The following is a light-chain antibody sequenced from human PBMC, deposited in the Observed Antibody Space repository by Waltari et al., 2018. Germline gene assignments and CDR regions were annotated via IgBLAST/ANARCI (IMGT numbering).Light chain of an antibody. CDR1: QSVLYSSNNKNY. J-gene: IGKJ1*01. V-gene: IGKV4-1*01. CDR3: QQYYSTPPT. CDR2: WSS. Sequence: DIVMTQSPDSLAVSLGERATINGKSSQSVLYSSNNKNYLAWYQQKPGQPPQLLIYWSSTRESVVPDLFSGSGSGTDFTLTISSLQADDVAVYYCQQYYSTPPTFGQGTKVEIK.